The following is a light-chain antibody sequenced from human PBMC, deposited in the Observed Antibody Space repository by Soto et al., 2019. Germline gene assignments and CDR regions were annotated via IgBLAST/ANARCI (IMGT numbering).Light chain of an antibody. CDR1: SSDVGGYDY. Sequence: QSALTQPASVSGSPGQSITISCTGTSSDVGGYDYVSWYQQQSGKAPKLIIYEFSSRPSGVSNRFSGSKSGNTASLTISGLQADDEADYYCDSFTSSRAYVFGVGTKLTVL. CDR3: DSFTSSRAYV. CDR2: EFS. V-gene: IGLV2-14*01. J-gene: IGLJ1*01.